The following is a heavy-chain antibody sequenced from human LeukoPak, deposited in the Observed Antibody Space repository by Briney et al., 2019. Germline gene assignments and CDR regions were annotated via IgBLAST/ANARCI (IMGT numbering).Heavy chain of an antibody. CDR3: ARDISARRLDV. CDR1: GFEFRNHG. J-gene: IGHJ6*04. V-gene: IGHV3-33*01. CDR2: IWYDGSNQ. Sequence: GGSLRLSCAASGFEFRNHGMHWVRQAPGKGLEWVAVIWYDGSNQYYADSVKGRYTISRDNSKNMLYLQMNSLRAEDTAVYYCARDISARRLDVWGKGTTVTVSS. D-gene: IGHD3-16*01.